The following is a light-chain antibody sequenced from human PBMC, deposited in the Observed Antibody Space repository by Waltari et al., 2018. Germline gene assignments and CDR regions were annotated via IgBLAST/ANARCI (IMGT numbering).Light chain of an antibody. CDR1: SMLYSSNNKNY. CDR2: WST. V-gene: IGKV4-1*01. Sequence: SMLYSSNNKNYSGWYQQQPGQPPNLLNYWSTTREAGVPDRFGSGASGTDFTLTSSSLQAEDVTFYYCQQYYTAPYTFGQGTKLEIK. J-gene: IGKJ2*01. CDR3: QQYYTAPYT.